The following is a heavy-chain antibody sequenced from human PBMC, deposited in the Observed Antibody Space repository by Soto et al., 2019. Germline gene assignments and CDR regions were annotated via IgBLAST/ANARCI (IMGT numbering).Heavy chain of an antibody. V-gene: IGHV1-69*13. Sequence: ASVKVSCKASGGTFSSYAISWVRQAPGQGLEWMGGIIPIFGTANYAQKFQGRVTITADESTSTAYMELSSLRSEDTAVYYCARDLPYSGSYSRLGAFDIWGQGTMVTVSS. J-gene: IGHJ3*02. CDR3: ARDLPYSGSYSRLGAFDI. CDR1: GGTFSSYA. CDR2: IIPIFGTA. D-gene: IGHD1-26*01.